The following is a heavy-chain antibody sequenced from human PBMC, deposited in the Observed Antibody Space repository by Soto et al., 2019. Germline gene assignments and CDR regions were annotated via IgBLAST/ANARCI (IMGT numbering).Heavy chain of an antibody. Sequence: QVQLVQSGAEVKKPGASVKVSCKASGYTFTSYYMHWVRQAPGQGLEWMGIINPSGGSTSYAKKFQGRVTMTRDTSTSTVYMELSSLRSEDTAVYYCARTYSSVRFGSWFDPWGQGTLVTVSS. CDR2: INPSGGST. J-gene: IGHJ5*02. D-gene: IGHD6-19*01. CDR3: ARTYSSVRFGSWFDP. V-gene: IGHV1-46*01. CDR1: GYTFTSYY.